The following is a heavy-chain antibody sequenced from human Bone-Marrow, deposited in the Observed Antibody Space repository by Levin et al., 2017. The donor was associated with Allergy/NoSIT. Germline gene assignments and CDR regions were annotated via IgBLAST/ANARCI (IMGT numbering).Heavy chain of an antibody. Sequence: SCAASGFTLSGYSMHWVRQGPGKGLEWVAVISYDGSSKDHADSVKGRFTIPRDNSKNTLYLQMNSLRTEDTAVYYCARGGFTMTTISDSWGQGTVVTVSS. J-gene: IGHJ4*02. CDR2: ISYDGSSK. CDR1: GFTLSGYS. CDR3: ARGGFTMTTISDS. D-gene: IGHD3-3*01. V-gene: IGHV3-30-3*01.